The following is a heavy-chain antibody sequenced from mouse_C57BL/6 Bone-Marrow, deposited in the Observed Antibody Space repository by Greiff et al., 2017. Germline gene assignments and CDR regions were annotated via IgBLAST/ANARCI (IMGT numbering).Heavy chain of an antibody. CDR3: ARRWGYYKAMDY. CDR1: GFTFSSYA. Sequence: EVMLVESGGGLVKPGGSLKLSCAASGFTFSSYAMSWVRQTPEKRLEWVATISDGGSYTYYPDNVKGRFTISRDNAKNTLYLQMSSLRSEDTALYYCARRWGYYKAMDYWGQGTSVTVSS. V-gene: IGHV5-4*03. CDR2: ISDGGSYT. J-gene: IGHJ4*01. D-gene: IGHD2-3*01.